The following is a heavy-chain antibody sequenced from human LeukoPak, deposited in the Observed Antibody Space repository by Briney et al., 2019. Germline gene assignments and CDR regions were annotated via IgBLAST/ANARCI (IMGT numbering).Heavy chain of an antibody. D-gene: IGHD3-10*01. Sequence: ASVKVSCKASGYTFTGYYMHWVRQAPGQGLEWMGWINPNSGGTNYAQKFQGRVTMTRDTSISTAYMELSRLRSDDTAVYYCARKYHYYGSGSYLWFDPWGQGTLVTVSS. J-gene: IGHJ5*02. V-gene: IGHV1-2*02. CDR2: INPNSGGT. CDR1: GYTFTGYY. CDR3: ARKYHYYGSGSYLWFDP.